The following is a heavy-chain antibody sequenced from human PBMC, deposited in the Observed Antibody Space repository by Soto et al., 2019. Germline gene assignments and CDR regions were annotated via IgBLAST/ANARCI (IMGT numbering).Heavy chain of an antibody. J-gene: IGHJ4*02. D-gene: IGHD6-19*01. V-gene: IGHV3-48*03. CDR3: AREDDSSGWYPFDY. CDR1: GFTFSSYE. Sequence: GGSLRLSCAASGFTFSSYEMNWVRQAPGKGLEWVSYISSSGSTIYYADSVKGRFTISRDNAKNSLYLQMNSLRAEDTAVYYCAREDDSSGWYPFDYWGQGTLVTV. CDR2: ISSSGSTI.